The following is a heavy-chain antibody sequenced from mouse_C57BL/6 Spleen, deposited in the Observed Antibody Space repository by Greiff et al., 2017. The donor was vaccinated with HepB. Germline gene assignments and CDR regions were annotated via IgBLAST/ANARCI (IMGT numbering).Heavy chain of an antibody. CDR2: ISDGGSYT. CDR1: GFTFSSYA. Sequence: EVMLVESGGGLVKPGGSLKLSCAASGFTFSSYAMSWVRQTPEKRLEWVATISDGGSYTSYPDNVKGRFTISRDNAKNNLYLQMSHLKSEDTAMYYCARSSMVTTRGYFDYWGQGTTLTVSS. CDR3: ARSSMVTTRGYFDY. J-gene: IGHJ2*01. D-gene: IGHD2-2*01. V-gene: IGHV5-4*03.